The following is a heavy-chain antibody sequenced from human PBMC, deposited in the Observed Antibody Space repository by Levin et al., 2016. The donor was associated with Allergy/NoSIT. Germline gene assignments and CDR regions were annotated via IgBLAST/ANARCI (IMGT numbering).Heavy chain of an antibody. CDR3: ARGLRSHFDI. Sequence: SETLSLTCSVSGDSIGSDDFYWSWIRQPPGRGLEWLGYVYYTGTTHYNPSVESQISMSVDTSKSQFSLKLSPVSAADTAVYYCARGLRSHFDIWGQGILVTVS. J-gene: IGHJ4*02. D-gene: IGHD3-10*01. V-gene: IGHV4-30-4*01. CDR1: GDSIGSDDFY. CDR2: VYYTGTT.